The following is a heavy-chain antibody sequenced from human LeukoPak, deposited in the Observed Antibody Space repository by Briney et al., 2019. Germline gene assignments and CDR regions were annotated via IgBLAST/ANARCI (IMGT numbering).Heavy chain of an antibody. CDR3: AKGGNSGTYQFDY. Sequence: GGSLRLSCAASGFTFSSYAMHWVRQAPGKGLEWVAVISYDGSNKYYADSVKGRFTISRDNSKNTLYLQINSLSADDTAVYYCAKGGNSGTYQFDYWGQGSLVTVSS. CDR2: ISYDGSNK. J-gene: IGHJ4*02. V-gene: IGHV3-30*04. CDR1: GFTFSSYA. D-gene: IGHD1-26*01.